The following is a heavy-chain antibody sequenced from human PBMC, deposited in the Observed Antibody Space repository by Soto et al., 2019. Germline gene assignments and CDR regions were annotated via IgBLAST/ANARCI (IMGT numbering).Heavy chain of an antibody. V-gene: IGHV4-34*01. CDR1: GGSFSGYY. Sequence: NPSETLSLTCAVYGGSFSGYYWSWIRQPPGKGLEWIGEINHSGSTNYNPSLKSRVTISVDTSKNQFSLKLSSVTAADTAVYYCARDSSGDYGMDVWGQGTTVTVSS. CDR3: ARDSSGDYGMDV. J-gene: IGHJ6*02. CDR2: INHSGST. D-gene: IGHD6-25*01.